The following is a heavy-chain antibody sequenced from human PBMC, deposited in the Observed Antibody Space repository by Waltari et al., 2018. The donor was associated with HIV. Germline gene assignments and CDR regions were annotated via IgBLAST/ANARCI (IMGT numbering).Heavy chain of an antibody. D-gene: IGHD1-26*01. CDR1: GGSISSSNW. CDR3: ARFKATDDFYYYYGMDV. J-gene: IGHJ6*02. Sequence: QVQLQESGPGLVKPSGTLSLTCAVSGGSISSSNWWSWVRQPPGKGLEWIGEIYHSGSTNYNPSLKSRVTISVDKSKNQFSLKLSSVIAADTAVYYCARFKATDDFYYYYGMDVWGQGTTVTVSS. CDR2: IYHSGST. V-gene: IGHV4-4*02.